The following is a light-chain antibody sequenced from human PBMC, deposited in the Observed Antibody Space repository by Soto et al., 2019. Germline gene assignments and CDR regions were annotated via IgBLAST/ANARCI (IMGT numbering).Light chain of an antibody. V-gene: IGKV3-15*01. CDR1: ESVSSY. Sequence: EIVMTQSPATLSVSPGEKATLSCRASESVSSYLAWYQHKPGQAPRLLIYGASTRATGLPARFSGSGSGTEFTLTISSLQSEDFAVYYCQQYNNWPPWTFGQGTKVEIK. CDR3: QQYNNWPPWT. J-gene: IGKJ1*01. CDR2: GAS.